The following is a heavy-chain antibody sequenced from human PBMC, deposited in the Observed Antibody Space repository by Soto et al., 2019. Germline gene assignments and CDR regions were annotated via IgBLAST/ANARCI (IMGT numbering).Heavy chain of an antibody. D-gene: IGHD3-3*01. J-gene: IGHJ4*02. CDR1: CGSISSSNW. Sequence: SETLSLTCAVSCGSISSSNWWSWVRQPPGKGLEWIGEIYHSGSTNYNPSLKSRVTISVDKSKNQFSLKLSSVTAADTAVYYCARSLYDFWSGYFDYWGQGTLVTVSS. CDR3: ARSLYDFWSGYFDY. V-gene: IGHV4-4*02. CDR2: IYHSGST.